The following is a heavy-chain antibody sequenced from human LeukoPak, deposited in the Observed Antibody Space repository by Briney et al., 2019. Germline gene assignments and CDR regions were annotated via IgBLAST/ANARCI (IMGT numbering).Heavy chain of an antibody. D-gene: IGHD1-1*01. V-gene: IGHV1-2*02. CDR2: INPNSGGT. CDR3: ARPMTGTGLTYYYYGMDI. Sequence: ASVKASCKASGYTFTGFYLHWVRQAPGQGLEWLGWINPNSGGTHYAQNFQGRVTVTRDTSIGTAYMELNSLRSEDTALYYCARPMTGTGLTYYYYGMDIWGQGTTVTVAS. CDR1: GYTFTGFY. J-gene: IGHJ6*02.